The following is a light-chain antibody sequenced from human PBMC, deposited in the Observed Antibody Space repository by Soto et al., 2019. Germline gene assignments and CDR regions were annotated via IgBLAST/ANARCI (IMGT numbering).Light chain of an antibody. CDR3: SSYTSSL. CDR2: DVS. Sequence: QSVLTQPASVSGSPGQSITISCTGTSSDVGGYNYVSWYQQHPGKAPKLMIYDVSNRPSGVSNHLSGSKSGNTASLTISGLQAEDEADYYCSSYTSSLFGTGTKVTVL. CDR1: SSDVGGYNY. V-gene: IGLV2-14*01. J-gene: IGLJ1*01.